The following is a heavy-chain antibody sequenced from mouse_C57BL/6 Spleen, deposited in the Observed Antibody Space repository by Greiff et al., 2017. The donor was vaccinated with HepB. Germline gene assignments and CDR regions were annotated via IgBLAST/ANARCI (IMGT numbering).Heavy chain of an antibody. CDR3: ARSGQLRLPYFAY. D-gene: IGHD3-2*02. J-gene: IGHJ2*01. V-gene: IGHV1-7*01. Sequence: VKLQESGAELAKPGASVKLSCKASGYTFTSYCMHWVKQRPGQGLEWIGYINPSRGYTKYTQKFKDKATLTADTSSSTAYMQLSSLTYEDSAVYYCARSGQLRLPYFAYWGQGTTLTVSS. CDR1: GYTFTSYC. CDR2: INPSRGYT.